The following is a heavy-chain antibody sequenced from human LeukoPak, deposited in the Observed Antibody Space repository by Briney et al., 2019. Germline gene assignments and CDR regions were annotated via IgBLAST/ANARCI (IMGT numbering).Heavy chain of an antibody. CDR3: ARDMVLPRRATTNYYYYYGMDV. D-gene: IGHD3-10*01. Sequence: TSETLSLTCTVSGGSISSGGYYWSWIRQHPGKGLEWIGYIYYSGSTYYNPSLKSRVTISVDTSKNQFSLKLSSVTAADTAVYYCARDMVLPRRATTNYYYYYGMDVWGQGTTVTVSS. J-gene: IGHJ6*02. V-gene: IGHV4-31*03. CDR2: IYYSGST. CDR1: GGSISSGGYY.